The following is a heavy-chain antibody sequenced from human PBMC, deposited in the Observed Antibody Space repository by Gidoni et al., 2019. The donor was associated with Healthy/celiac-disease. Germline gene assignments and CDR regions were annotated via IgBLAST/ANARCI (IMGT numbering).Heavy chain of an antibody. J-gene: IGHJ5*02. CDR2: IWYDGSNK. V-gene: IGHV3-33*01. Sequence: QVQLVESGGGVVQPGRSLRLSCAASGFTFSSYGMHWVRQAPGKGLEWVAVIWYDGSNKYYADSVKGRFTISRDNSKNTLYLQMNSLRAEDTAVYYCARAGLEEWLVPPNWFDPWGQGTLVTVSS. D-gene: IGHD6-19*01. CDR3: ARAGLEEWLVPPNWFDP. CDR1: GFTFSSYG.